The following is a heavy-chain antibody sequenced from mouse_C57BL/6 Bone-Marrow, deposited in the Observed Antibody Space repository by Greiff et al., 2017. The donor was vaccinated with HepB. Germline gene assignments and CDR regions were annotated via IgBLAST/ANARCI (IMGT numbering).Heavy chain of an antibody. CDR2: IDPETGGT. D-gene: IGHD1-1*01. V-gene: IGHV1-15*01. CDR3: TRGPFTTVVALDY. CDR1: GYTFTDYE. J-gene: IGHJ2*01. Sequence: VQVVESGAELVRPGASVTLSCKASGYTFTDYEMHWVKQTPVHGLEWIGAIDPETGGTAYNQKFKGKAILTADKSSSTAYMELRSLTSEDSAVYYCTRGPFTTVVALDYWGQGTTLTVSS.